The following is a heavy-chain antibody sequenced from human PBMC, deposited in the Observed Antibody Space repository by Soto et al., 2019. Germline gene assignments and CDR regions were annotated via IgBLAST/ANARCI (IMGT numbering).Heavy chain of an antibody. D-gene: IGHD2-8*01. Sequence: SGPTLVNHTQPPTLTCNFSGFSLRPSGVGVGWVLQPPGKALEWLALIYWNDDKRYSTSLKSRLTLTKDTSKNQVVLTMTNMDPVDTATYYGAHRLYCTNGVCYDWHNWFDPWGQGTLVTVSS. CDR3: AHRLYCTNGVCYDWHNWFDP. V-gene: IGHV2-5*01. J-gene: IGHJ5*02. CDR2: IYWNDDK. CDR1: GFSLRPSGVG.